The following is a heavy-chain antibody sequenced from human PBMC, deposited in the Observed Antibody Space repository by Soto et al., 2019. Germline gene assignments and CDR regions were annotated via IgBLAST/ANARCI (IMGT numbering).Heavy chain of an antibody. CDR2: LDYSGST. Sequence: SGTLSLTCTVPGCSISSSSYYWGWICQPPGKGLEWIGSLDYSGSTYYNPSLKSRVTISVDTSKNQFSLKLSSVTAADTAVYYCARLVEGEYHFDYWGQGTLVTVS. D-gene: IGHD4-17*01. CDR3: ARLVEGEYHFDY. J-gene: IGHJ4*02. V-gene: IGHV4-39*01. CDR1: GCSISSSSYY.